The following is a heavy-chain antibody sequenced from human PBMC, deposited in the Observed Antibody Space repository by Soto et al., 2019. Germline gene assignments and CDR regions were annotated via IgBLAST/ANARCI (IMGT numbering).Heavy chain of an antibody. D-gene: IGHD3-3*01. V-gene: IGHV6-1*01. J-gene: IGHJ6*02. CDR2: TYYRSKYYT. CDR1: GDTVSSSSAA. CDR3: ARVFHDFWSGFPYGMDV. Sequence: SQTLSLTCAISGDTVSSSSAAWHWIRQSPSRGLEWLGRTYYRSKYYTDYAVSVKSRITINADTSRNQFSLQLNSVTPEDTAVYYCARVFHDFWSGFPYGMDVWGQGTTVTVSS.